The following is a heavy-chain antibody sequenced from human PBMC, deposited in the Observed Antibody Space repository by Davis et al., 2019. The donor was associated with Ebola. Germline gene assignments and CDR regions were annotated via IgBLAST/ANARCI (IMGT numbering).Heavy chain of an antibody. CDR2: INYSGST. D-gene: IGHD4-17*01. Sequence: PSETLSLTCTVSGGSISSGGYYWSWIRQHPGKGLEWIGYINYSGSTYYNPSLKSRVTISVDTSKNQFSLKLSSVTAADTAVYYCARVGDYGDYDGVYFDYWGQGTLVTVSS. J-gene: IGHJ4*02. CDR1: GGSISSGGYY. V-gene: IGHV4-31*03. CDR3: ARVGDYGDYDGVYFDY.